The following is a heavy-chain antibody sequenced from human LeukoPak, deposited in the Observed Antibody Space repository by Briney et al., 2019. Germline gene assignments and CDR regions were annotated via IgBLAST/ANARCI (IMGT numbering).Heavy chain of an antibody. V-gene: IGHV3-23*01. Sequence: GGSLRLSCAASGFTFGIYDLSWVRQAPGKGLECVSAINRGVGSTYYADSVKGRFTISRDNSKNTLYLQMNSLRAEDTAVYYCARVHPLGDSSGYRDYWGQGTLVTVSS. CDR2: INRGVGST. J-gene: IGHJ4*02. D-gene: IGHD3-22*01. CDR3: ARVHPLGDSSGYRDY. CDR1: GFTFGIYD.